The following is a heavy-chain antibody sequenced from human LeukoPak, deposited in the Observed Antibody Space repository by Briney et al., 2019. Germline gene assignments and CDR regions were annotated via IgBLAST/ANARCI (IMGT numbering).Heavy chain of an antibody. CDR1: GGSISSGDYY. CDR3: ARDDYSNENWFDP. V-gene: IGHV4-30-4*08. CDR2: IYCSGST. Sequence: SETLSLTCTVSGGSISSGDYYWSWIRQPPGKGLEWTGYIYCSGSTYYNPSLKSRVTISVDTSKNQFSPKLSSVTAADTAVYYCARDDYSNENWFDPWGQGTLVTVSS. D-gene: IGHD4-11*01. J-gene: IGHJ5*02.